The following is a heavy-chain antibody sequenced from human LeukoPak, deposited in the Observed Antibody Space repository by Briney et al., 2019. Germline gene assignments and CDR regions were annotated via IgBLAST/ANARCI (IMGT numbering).Heavy chain of an antibody. Sequence: ASVRVSCKASGYTFTTYDIGWVRQAPGQGLEWLGWISTNNGNTNYIQKLRGRVTITTDTSTSTAHLEVRSLTSDDTAVYYCARGRKYLAFDYWGLGTLITVSS. CDR1: GYTFTTYD. CDR2: ISTNNGNT. D-gene: IGHD5-12*01. CDR3: ARGRKYLAFDY. J-gene: IGHJ4*02. V-gene: IGHV1-18*01.